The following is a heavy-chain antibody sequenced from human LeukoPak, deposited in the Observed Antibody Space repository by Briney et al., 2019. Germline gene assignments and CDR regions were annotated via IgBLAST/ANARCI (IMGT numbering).Heavy chain of an antibody. CDR3: ARVFFPYYYDSSGYYWDY. CDR1: GGTFSSYA. Sequence: ASVKVSCKASGGTFSSYAISWVRQAPGQGLEWMGWISAYNGNTNYAQKLQGRVTMTTDTSTSTAYMELRSLRSDDTAVYYCARVFFPYYYDSSGYYWDYWGQGTLVTVSS. CDR2: ISAYNGNT. V-gene: IGHV1-18*01. D-gene: IGHD3-22*01. J-gene: IGHJ4*02.